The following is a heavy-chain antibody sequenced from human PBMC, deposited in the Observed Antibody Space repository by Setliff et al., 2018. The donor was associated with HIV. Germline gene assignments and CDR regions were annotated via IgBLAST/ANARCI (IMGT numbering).Heavy chain of an antibody. V-gene: IGHV4-4*07. CDR3: ARGNSRRLRVHYYYYYMDV. J-gene: IGHJ6*03. D-gene: IGHD4-17*01. Sequence: SETLSLTCTVSGDSIRGYYWSWIRQPAGKGLEWIGQIYTSGNTNHNPSLKSRVTISVDTSENQFSLKLSSVTAADTAVYYCARGNSRRLRVHYYYYYMDVWGKGTTVTVSS. CDR1: GDSIRGYY. CDR2: IYTSGNT.